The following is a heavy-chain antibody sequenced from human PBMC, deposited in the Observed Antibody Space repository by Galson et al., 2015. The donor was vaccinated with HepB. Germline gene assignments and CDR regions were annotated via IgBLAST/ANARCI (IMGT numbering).Heavy chain of an antibody. V-gene: IGHV3-73*01. Sequence: SLRLSCAASGFTFSGSAMHWVRQASGKGLEWVGRIRSKANSYATAYAASVKGRFTISRDDSKNTAYLQMNSLKTEDTAVYYCTRQGSGRDYYYYYGMDVWGQGTTVTVSS. J-gene: IGHJ6*02. CDR1: GFTFSGSA. CDR2: IRSKANSYAT. D-gene: IGHD3-10*01. CDR3: TRQGSGRDYYYYYGMDV.